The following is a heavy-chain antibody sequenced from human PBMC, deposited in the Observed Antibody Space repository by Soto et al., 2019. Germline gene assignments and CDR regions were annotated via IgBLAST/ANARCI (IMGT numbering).Heavy chain of an antibody. CDR3: ARVDTAMVDYGMDV. CDR2: IYPGDSYT. Sequence: GESLKLSCKGSGYSFTSYWIGWVRQMPGKGLEWMGIIYPGDSYTNYSPSFQGHVTISADKSISTAYLQWSSLKASDTAMYYCARVDTAMVDYGMDVWGQGTTVTVSS. D-gene: IGHD5-18*01. CDR1: GYSFTSYW. J-gene: IGHJ6*02. V-gene: IGHV5-51*01.